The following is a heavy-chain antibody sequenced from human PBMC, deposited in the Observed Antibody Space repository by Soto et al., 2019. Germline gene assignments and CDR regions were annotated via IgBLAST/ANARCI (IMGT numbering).Heavy chain of an antibody. D-gene: IGHD2-21*01. CDR3: AHAYGGTSWPNDACEI. J-gene: IGHJ3*02. V-gene: IGHV2-5*02. Sequence: QITLKESGPTLVKPTQTLTLTCTVSGFSLSGDGVGVGWIRQPPGKALEWLALIYWDDDQRYSPSLKTRLTITKDTSKNQVVLTMTNMYPVDTATYYCAHAYGGTSWPNDACEIWGQGTVVTVSS. CDR1: GFSLSGDGVG. CDR2: IYWDDDQ.